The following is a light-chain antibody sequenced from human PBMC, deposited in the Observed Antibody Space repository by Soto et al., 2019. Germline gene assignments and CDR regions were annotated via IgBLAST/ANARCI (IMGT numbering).Light chain of an antibody. Sequence: DIQMPQSPSTLSASIGARVTITCRASQSTTGWLSWYQQKPGKAHKLLIYGTSSLETGVPSMFSGSGSGTEFTLTITYLLPDDFATYYCQQYSPYSYSFGQGTKLEIK. V-gene: IGKV1-5*03. CDR3: QQYSPYSYS. CDR1: QSTTGW. J-gene: IGKJ2*03. CDR2: GTS.